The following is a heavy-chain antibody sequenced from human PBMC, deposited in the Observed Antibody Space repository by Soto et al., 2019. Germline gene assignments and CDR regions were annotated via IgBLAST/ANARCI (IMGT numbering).Heavy chain of an antibody. J-gene: IGHJ4*02. CDR1: ARTFSSYA. V-gene: IGHV1-69*13. Sequence: SVKVSCNATARTFSSYAISWVRQPPRQELEWMGGIIPIFGTANYAQKFQGSVTSTADESTSTAYMELSSLRSEDTAVYYCATPTYYYDSSGYYFDYWGQGTLVNVSS. D-gene: IGHD3-22*01. CDR2: IIPIFGTA. CDR3: ATPTYYYDSSGYYFDY.